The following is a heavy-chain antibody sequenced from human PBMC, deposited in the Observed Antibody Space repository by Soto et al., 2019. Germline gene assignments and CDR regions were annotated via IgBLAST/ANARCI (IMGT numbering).Heavy chain of an antibody. CDR1: GFTFSSYS. V-gene: IGHV3-21*01. CDR2: ISSSSSYI. D-gene: IGHD2-15*01. Sequence: VGSLRLSCAASGFTFSSYSMNWVRQAPGKGLEWVSSISSSSSYIYYADSVKGRFTISRDNAKNSLYLQMNSLRAEDTAVYYCARDVDRGDIVVVVAAIPYYYYGMDVWGQGTTVTVSS. CDR3: ARDVDRGDIVVVVAAIPYYYYGMDV. J-gene: IGHJ6*02.